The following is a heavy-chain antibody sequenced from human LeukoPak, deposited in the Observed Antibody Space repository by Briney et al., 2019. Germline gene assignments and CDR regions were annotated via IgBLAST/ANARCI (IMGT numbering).Heavy chain of an antibody. CDR3: ARRGIRDGYNYADY. CDR2: VYGDDSDT. V-gene: IGHV5-51*01. Sequence: GESLKISCKASGYTFTTYWIGWVRQMPGKGLEWMGIVYGDDSDTRYSPSFQGQVTIYADKSTTTAYLQWSSLKASDTAIYYCARRGIRDGYNYADYWGQGTLVTVSS. D-gene: IGHD5-24*01. CDR1: GYTFTTYW. J-gene: IGHJ4*02.